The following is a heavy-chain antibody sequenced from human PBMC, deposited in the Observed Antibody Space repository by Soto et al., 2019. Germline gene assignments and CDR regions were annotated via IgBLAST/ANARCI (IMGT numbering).Heavy chain of an antibody. V-gene: IGHV4-30-2*01. CDR2: IYHTRST. J-gene: IGHJ4*02. CDR1: GGAISSGAYS. CDR3: ARVPGL. Sequence: QLQLHESGSGLVKPSQTLSLTCAVSGGAISSGAYSWSWIRQPPGKGMEWIGSIYHTRSTYYNPALKSRVTISVARSKSQVSLKLSSVTAADPAVYYCARVPGLWGQGTLVTVS.